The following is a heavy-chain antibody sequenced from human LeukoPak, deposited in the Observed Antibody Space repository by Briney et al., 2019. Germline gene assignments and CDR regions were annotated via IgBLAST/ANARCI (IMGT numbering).Heavy chain of an antibody. Sequence: AGESLKISCKGSGYSFTSYWIGWARQMPGKGLEWRGIIYPGDSDTRYSPSFQGQVTISADKSISTAYLQWSSLKASDTAMYYCARRIWGLGNDILTGYYGAAFDIWGEGTMVTVSS. CDR2: IYPGDSDT. CDR3: ARRIWGLGNDILTGYYGAAFDI. D-gene: IGHD3-9*01. V-gene: IGHV5-51*01. J-gene: IGHJ3*02. CDR1: GYSFTSYW.